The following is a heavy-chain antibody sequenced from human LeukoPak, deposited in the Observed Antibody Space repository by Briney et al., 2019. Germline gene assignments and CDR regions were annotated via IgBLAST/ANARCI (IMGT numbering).Heavy chain of an antibody. CDR1: GFTFSSYW. CDR2: IKQDGSEK. D-gene: IGHD1-7*01. J-gene: IGHJ4*02. CDR3: AKLLGTVTTYVY. Sequence: GGSLRLSCADSGFTFSSYWMSWVRQAPGKGLEWVANIKQDGSEKYYVDSVKGRFTISRDNAKNSLYLQMNSLRAEDTALYYCAKLLGTVTTYVYWGQGTLVTVSS. V-gene: IGHV3-7*01.